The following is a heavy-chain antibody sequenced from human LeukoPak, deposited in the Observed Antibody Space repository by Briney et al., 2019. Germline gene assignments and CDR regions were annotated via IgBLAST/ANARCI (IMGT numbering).Heavy chain of an antibody. CDR1: GFTLSSYA. D-gene: IGHD1-26*01. CDR2: ISGSGGST. CDR3: AKDRVIVGATSFDY. V-gene: IGHV3-23*01. J-gene: IGHJ4*02. Sequence: GGSLRLSCAASGFTLSSYAMSWVRRAPGKGLEWVSAISGSGGSTYYADSVKGRFTISRDNSKNTLYLQMNSLRAEDTAVYYCAKDRVIVGATSFDYWGQGTLVTVSS.